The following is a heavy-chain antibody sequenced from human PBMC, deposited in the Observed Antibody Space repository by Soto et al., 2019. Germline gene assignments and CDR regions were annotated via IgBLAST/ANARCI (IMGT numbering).Heavy chain of an antibody. CDR3: ARDCGGDCRTGAFDI. CDR2: IIPILGIA. Sequence: SVKVSCKASGGTFSSYTISWVRQAPGQGLEWMGRIIPILGIANYAQKFQGRVTITADKSTSTAYMELSSLRSEDTAVYYCARDCGGDCRTGAFDIWGQGTMVTVSS. V-gene: IGHV1-69*04. CDR1: GGTFSSYT. J-gene: IGHJ3*02. D-gene: IGHD2-21*02.